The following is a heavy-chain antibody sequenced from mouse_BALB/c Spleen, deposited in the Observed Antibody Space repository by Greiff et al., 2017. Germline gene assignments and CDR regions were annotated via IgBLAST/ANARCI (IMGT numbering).Heavy chain of an antibody. CDR1: GFTFSSYA. Sequence: EVQGVESGGGLVKPGGSLKLSCAASGFTFSSYAMSWVRQTPEKRLEWVASISSGGSTYYPDSVKGRFTISRDNARNILYLQMSSLRSEDTAMYYCARRYEGYWYFDVWGAGTTVTVSS. J-gene: IGHJ1*01. CDR3: ARRYEGYWYFDV. D-gene: IGHD2-14*01. V-gene: IGHV5-6-5*01. CDR2: ISSGGST.